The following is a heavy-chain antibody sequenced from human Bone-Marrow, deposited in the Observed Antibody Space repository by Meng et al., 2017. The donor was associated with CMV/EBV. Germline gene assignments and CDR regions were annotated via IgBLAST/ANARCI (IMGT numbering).Heavy chain of an antibody. CDR2: IIPIFGTA. Sequence: QVQLVTSGAEGKKPGYSVKVSCKASGGTFSSYGISWVRQAPGQGLEWMGGIIPIFGTANYEQKFQGRVTITADESTSTAYMELSSLRSEDTAVYYCASWAGNTFDYWGQGTLVTVSS. CDR3: ASWAGNTFDY. D-gene: IGHD2/OR15-2a*01. J-gene: IGHJ4*02. CDR1: GGTFSSYG. V-gene: IGHV1-69*12.